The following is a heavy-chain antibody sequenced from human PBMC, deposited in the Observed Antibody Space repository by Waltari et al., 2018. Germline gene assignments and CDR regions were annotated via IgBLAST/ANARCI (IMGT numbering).Heavy chain of an antibody. J-gene: IGHJ3*02. Sequence: QVQLQASGPGLVKPSETLSLTCTVSGGSLSSYYWSWIRQPPGKGLEWIGYIYYSGSTNYNPSLKSRVTISVDTSKNQFSLKLSSVTAADTAVYYCARDSGGRIAFDIWGQGTMVTVSS. D-gene: IGHD2-15*01. CDR3: ARDSGGRIAFDI. CDR1: GGSLSSYY. V-gene: IGHV4-59*01. CDR2: IYYSGST.